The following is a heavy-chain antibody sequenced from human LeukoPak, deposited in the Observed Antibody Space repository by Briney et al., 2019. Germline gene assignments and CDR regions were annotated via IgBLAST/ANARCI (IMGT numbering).Heavy chain of an antibody. CDR2: IWYDGSNK. D-gene: IGHD3-3*01. CDR1: GFTFSSYV. V-gene: IGHV3-30*02. J-gene: IGHJ4*02. CDR3: AKDHFGSFYYFDY. Sequence: GGSLRLSCAASGFTFSSYVMHWVRQAPGKGLEWVAFIWYDGSNKYYADSVKGRFTISRDNSKNTLYLQMNSLRAEDTAVYYCAKDHFGSFYYFDYWGQGNLVTVSS.